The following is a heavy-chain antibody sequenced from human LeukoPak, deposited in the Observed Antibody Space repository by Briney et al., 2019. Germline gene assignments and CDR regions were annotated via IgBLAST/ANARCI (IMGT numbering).Heavy chain of an antibody. CDR1: GGSISSGTYY. D-gene: IGHD6-13*01. CDR3: SRCLTGYSSSWQY. J-gene: IGHJ4*02. CDR2: IYYSGST. V-gene: IGHV4-39*01. Sequence: SETLSLICTVSGGSISSGTYYWAWIRQPPGKGLEWLGSIYYSGSTYYNPSLKSRVTISVDTSKNQFSLKLSSVTAADTAVYYCSRCLTGYSSSWQYWGQGTLVTVSS.